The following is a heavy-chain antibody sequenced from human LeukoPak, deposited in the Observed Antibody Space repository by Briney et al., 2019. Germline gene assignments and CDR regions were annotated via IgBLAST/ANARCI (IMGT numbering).Heavy chain of an antibody. J-gene: IGHJ4*02. CDR2: IHSSGNT. Sequence: PSETLSLTCTVSGGFISNYYWSWIRQPAGKELEWIGRIHSSGNTLHNPSLKSRVSTSVDTSKNQFSLRLTSATAADTAVYYCARGPSHGGTYFESWGQGTLVTVSS. CDR3: ARGPSHGGTYFES. D-gene: IGHD4-23*01. V-gene: IGHV4-4*07. CDR1: GGFISNYY.